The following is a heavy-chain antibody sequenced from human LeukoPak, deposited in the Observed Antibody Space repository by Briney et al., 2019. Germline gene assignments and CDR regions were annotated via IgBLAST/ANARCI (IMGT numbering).Heavy chain of an antibody. Sequence: KASETLSLTCTVSGASVSSGSYYWSWIRQPPGKGLDWIGYIYYSGSTNYNPSLKSRVTISVDTSKNQFSLKLTSVTAADTAVYYCARGTRGGITGTTVFDYWGQGTLVTVSS. V-gene: IGHV4-61*01. J-gene: IGHJ4*02. CDR1: GASVSSGSYY. D-gene: IGHD1-20*01. CDR2: IYYSGST. CDR3: ARGTRGGITGTTVFDY.